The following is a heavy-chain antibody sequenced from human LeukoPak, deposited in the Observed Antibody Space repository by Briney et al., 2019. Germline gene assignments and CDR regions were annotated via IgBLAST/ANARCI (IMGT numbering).Heavy chain of an antibody. CDR1: GYTFTGYY. J-gene: IGHJ4*02. D-gene: IGHD2-21*01. CDR3: AVAPGDY. Sequence: ASVKVSCKASGYTFTGYYMHWVRQAPGQGLEWMGWINPNTGDTNYAQKFQGRVTVTRDTSITTVYMEISRLTSDDTALFYCAVAPGDYWGQGTLVTVSS. CDR2: INPNTGDT. V-gene: IGHV1-2*02.